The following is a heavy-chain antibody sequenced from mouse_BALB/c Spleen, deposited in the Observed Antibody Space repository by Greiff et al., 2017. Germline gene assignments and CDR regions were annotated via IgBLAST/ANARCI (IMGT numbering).Heavy chain of an antibody. CDR1: GFNIKDTY. V-gene: IGHV14-3*02. J-gene: IGHJ4*01. D-gene: IGHD1-1*01. Sequence: EVKLVESGAELVKPGASVKLSCTASGFNIKDTYMHWVKQRPEQGLEWIGRIDPANGNTKYDPKFQGKATITADTSSNTAYLQLSSLTSEDTAVYYCTRSRYYYSSSYYAMDYWGQGTSVTVSS. CDR3: TRSRYYYSSSYYAMDY. CDR2: IDPANGNT.